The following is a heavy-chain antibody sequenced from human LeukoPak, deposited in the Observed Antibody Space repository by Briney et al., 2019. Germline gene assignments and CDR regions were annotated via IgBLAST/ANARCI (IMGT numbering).Heavy chain of an antibody. CDR3: ARTKFGDYEFFQH. D-gene: IGHD4-17*01. J-gene: IGHJ1*01. CDR1: GGSLSSYS. Sequence: SETLSLTCTVSGGSLSSYSWTWIRQPPGKGLEWIGYIYHSGSTNYNPSLKSRVTISVDMSKNEVSLKLSSVTAADTAVYYCARTKFGDYEFFQHWGQGTLVTVSS. V-gene: IGHV4-59*01. CDR2: IYHSGST.